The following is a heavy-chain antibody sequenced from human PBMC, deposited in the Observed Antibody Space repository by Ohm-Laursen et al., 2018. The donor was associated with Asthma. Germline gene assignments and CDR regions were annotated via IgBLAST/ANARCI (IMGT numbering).Heavy chain of an antibody. CDR1: GFTFSSCG. CDR2: IFGSTGT. Sequence: SLRLSCTASGFTFSSCGMHWVRQAPGKGLDWVSVIFGSTGTNYADSVKGRFTISRDNSKNTIYLQMNSLRAEDTAVYYCAISLTTPGAFDIWGQGTMITVSS. V-gene: IGHV3-53*01. CDR3: AISLTTPGAFDI. J-gene: IGHJ3*02. D-gene: IGHD1/OR15-1a*01.